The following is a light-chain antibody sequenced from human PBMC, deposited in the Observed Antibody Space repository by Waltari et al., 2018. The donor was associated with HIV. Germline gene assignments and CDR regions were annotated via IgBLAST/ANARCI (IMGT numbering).Light chain of an antibody. V-gene: IGLV1-44*01. CDR2: SNN. J-gene: IGLJ2*01. CDR3: AAWDDSLSGLVV. Sequence: QSVLTQPPSASGTPGPRVTTSCSGSSSNIGSNTVNWYQQLPGTSPRLLIYSNNQRPSGVPDRCSGSKSGTSASLAISGLQSEDEADYYCAAWDDSLSGLVVFGGGTKLTVL. CDR1: SSNIGSNT.